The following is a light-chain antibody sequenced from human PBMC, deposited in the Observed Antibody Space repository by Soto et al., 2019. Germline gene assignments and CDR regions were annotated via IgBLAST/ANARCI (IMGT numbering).Light chain of an antibody. CDR3: QQYGDWPGA. CDR1: QSVGSK. J-gene: IGKJ4*01. V-gene: IGKV3D-15*01. CDR2: DAS. Sequence: EIVITQSPPTLSVSPGERATLCCRASQSVGSKLAWYQQRPGQAPRLLIYDASNRATGIPARFSGSGSGTEFSLTISSLQSEDFAVYSCQQYGDWPGAFGGGTKVDIK.